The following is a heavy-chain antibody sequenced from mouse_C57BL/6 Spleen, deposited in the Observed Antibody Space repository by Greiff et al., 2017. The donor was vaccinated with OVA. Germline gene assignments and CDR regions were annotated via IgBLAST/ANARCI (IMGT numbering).Heavy chain of an antibody. J-gene: IGHJ3*01. CDR3: ARDYYGSMAWFAY. CDR1: GYAFSSSW. CDR2: IYPGDGDT. Sequence: VQLQQSGPELVKPGASVKISCKASGYAFSSSWMNWVKQRPGKGLEWIGRIYPGDGDTNYNGKFKGKATLTADKSSSTAYMQLSSLTSEDSAVYFCARDYYGSMAWFAYWGQGTLVTVSA. V-gene: IGHV1-82*01. D-gene: IGHD1-1*01.